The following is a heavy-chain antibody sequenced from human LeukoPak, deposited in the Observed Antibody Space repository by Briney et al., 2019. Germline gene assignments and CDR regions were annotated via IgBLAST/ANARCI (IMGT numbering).Heavy chain of an antibody. CDR1: GGSISSGANY. J-gene: IGHJ3*02. CDR3: ARDGGTTSNPSHDTFAI. Sequence: PSETLSLTCTVSGGSISSGANYWSWIRQPPGRGLGWIGYISHSESAYYSPSLESRITISVDRSKNQFSLKLKSVTAADTAIYYCARDGGTTSNPSHDTFAIWGQGTMVAVSS. CDR2: ISHSESA. D-gene: IGHD4-11*01. V-gene: IGHV4-30-2*01.